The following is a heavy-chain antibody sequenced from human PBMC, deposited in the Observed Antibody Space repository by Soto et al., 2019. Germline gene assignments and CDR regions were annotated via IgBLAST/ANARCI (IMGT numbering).Heavy chain of an antibody. CDR3: ARGVWGVGDTTAFDY. CDR1: GFTFSSYA. J-gene: IGHJ4*02. Sequence: QVQLVESGGGVVQPGRSLRLSCAASGFTFSSYAMHWVRQAPGKGLECVAVISYDGSNKYYADSVKGRFTISRDNSKNTLYLQMNSLRAEDTAVYYCARGVWGVGDTTAFDYWGQGPLVTVSS. D-gene: IGHD1-26*01. CDR2: ISYDGSNK. V-gene: IGHV3-30-3*01.